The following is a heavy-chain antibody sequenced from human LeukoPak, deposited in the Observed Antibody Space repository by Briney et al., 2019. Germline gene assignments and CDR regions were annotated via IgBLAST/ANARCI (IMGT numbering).Heavy chain of an antibody. CDR1: GLTFINAW. V-gene: IGHV3-15*01. CDR2: IQSTTDGGTP. J-gene: IGHJ4*02. D-gene: IGHD1-14*01. CDR3: TSGVGTLDY. Sequence: PGGSLRLSCAASGLTFINAWMIWVRQAPGKGLEWVGRIQSTTDGGTPDYATPVKGRFTISRDDSRNTLYLQMNSLKTEDTAVYYCTSGVGTLDYWGQGALVTVSS.